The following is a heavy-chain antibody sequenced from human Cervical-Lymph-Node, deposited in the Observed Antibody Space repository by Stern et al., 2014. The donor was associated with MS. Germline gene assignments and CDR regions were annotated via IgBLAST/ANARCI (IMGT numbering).Heavy chain of an antibody. CDR1: GGTFSTFV. D-gene: IGHD3-16*01. V-gene: IGHV1-69*06. Sequence: VQLVESGAEVRKPGSSVKVSCKASGGTFSTFVVSWVRQAPGQGLEWMGGIIPAFDTTYYTRTFKRRITITADKSTTTAYMELSSLKSEDTALYYCYCGGSSEGDYWGRGTLVTVSS. CDR3: YCGGSSEGDY. J-gene: IGHJ4*02. CDR2: IIPAFDTT.